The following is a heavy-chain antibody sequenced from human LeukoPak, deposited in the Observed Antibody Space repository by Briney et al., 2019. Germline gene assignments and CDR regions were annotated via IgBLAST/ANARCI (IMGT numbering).Heavy chain of an antibody. J-gene: IGHJ4*02. CDR2: LIGSSGST. D-gene: IGHD2-21*01. CDR3: AKGAYDHIEIGYFDS. V-gene: IGHV3-23*01. Sequence: GGSLRLSCAASGFTSTNYAMNWVRQAPGKGLEWVSVLIGSSGSTDYADSVKGRFTISRDNSKNTLSLQMNSLRAEDTAIYYCAKGAYDHIEIGYFDSWGQGTLVTVSS. CDR1: GFTSTNYA.